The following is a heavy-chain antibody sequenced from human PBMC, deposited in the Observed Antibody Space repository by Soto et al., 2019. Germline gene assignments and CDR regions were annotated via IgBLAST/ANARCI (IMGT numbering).Heavy chain of an antibody. V-gene: IGHV3-48*03. CDR1: GFTFSSYE. Sequence: VQLVESGGGVVQPGRSLRLSCAASGFTFSSYEMNWVRQAPGKGLEWVSYISSSGSTIYYADSVKGRFTISRDNAKNSLYLQMNSLRAEDTAVYYCARDGYSRISGTFDYWGQGTLVTVSS. D-gene: IGHD1-26*01. J-gene: IGHJ4*02. CDR2: ISSSGSTI. CDR3: ARDGYSRISGTFDY.